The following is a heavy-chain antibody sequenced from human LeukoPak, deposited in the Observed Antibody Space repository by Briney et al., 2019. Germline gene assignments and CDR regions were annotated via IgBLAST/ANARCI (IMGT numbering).Heavy chain of an antibody. CDR1: GYTLTELS. CDR3: ATCEGLLCSRYYYYGMDV. V-gene: IGHV1-24*01. CDR2: FDPEDGET. D-gene: IGHD3-10*02. J-gene: IGHJ6*02. Sequence: GASVKVSCKVSGYTLTELSMHWVRQAPGKGLEWMGGFDPEDGETIYAQKFQGRVTMTEDTSTDTAYMELSSLRSEDTAVYYCATCEGLLCSRYYYYGMDVWGQGTTVTVSS.